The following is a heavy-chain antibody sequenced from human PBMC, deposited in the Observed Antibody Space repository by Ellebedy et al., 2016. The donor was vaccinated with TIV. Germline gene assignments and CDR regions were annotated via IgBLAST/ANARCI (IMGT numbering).Heavy chain of an antibody. V-gene: IGHV3-33*03. J-gene: IGHJ2*01. Sequence: GESLKISCAASGFTFSSYGMHWVRQAPGKGLEWVAVIWYDGSSRYYADSVRGRFTISRDNSNNTLFLQMNSLRAEDTAVYYCAKDKTSSLGLWPVGYFDLWGRGTLVTVSS. CDR3: AKDKTSSLGLWPVGYFDL. D-gene: IGHD3-16*01. CDR1: GFTFSSYG. CDR2: IWYDGSSR.